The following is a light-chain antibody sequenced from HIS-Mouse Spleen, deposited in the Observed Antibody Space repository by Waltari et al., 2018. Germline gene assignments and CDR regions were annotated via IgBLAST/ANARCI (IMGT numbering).Light chain of an antibody. J-gene: IGKJ2*01. CDR2: AAS. CDR3: QQSYSTPYT. Sequence: DIQMTQSPSSLSASVGDRVTITCQASQSISSYLNWYQQKPGKAPKLLIYAASSLQSGVPSRVSGSGSGTDFTLTISSLQPEDFATYYCQQSYSTPYTFGQGTKLEIK. V-gene: IGKV1-39*01. CDR1: QSISSY.